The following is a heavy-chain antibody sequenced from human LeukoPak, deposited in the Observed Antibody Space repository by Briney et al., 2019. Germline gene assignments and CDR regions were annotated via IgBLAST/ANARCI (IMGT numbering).Heavy chain of an antibody. V-gene: IGHV4-59*01. CDR2: IYYSGST. Sequence: SETQSLTCTVYGGSISSYYWSWIRQPPGKGLEWIGYIYYSGSTNYNPSLKSRVTISVDTSKNQFSLKLSSVTAADTAVYYCARVGSRINYFDYWGQGTLVTVSS. CDR3: ARVGSRINYFDY. J-gene: IGHJ4*02. CDR1: GGSISSYY. D-gene: IGHD1-14*01.